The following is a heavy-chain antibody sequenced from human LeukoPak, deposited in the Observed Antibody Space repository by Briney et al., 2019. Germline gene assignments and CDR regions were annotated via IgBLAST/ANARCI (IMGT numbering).Heavy chain of an antibody. CDR1: GYTFTSYD. V-gene: IGHV1-8*03. Sequence: GASVKVSCKASGYTFTSYDINWVRQATGQGLEWMGWMNPNSGNTGYAQKFQGRVTITRNTSISTAYMELSSLRSGDTAVYYCARALIAAAGTGGFDYWGQGTLVTVSS. D-gene: IGHD6-13*01. CDR2: MNPNSGNT. CDR3: ARALIAAAGTGGFDY. J-gene: IGHJ4*02.